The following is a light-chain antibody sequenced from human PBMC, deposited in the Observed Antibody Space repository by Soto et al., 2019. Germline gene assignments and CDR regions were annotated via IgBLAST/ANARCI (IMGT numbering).Light chain of an antibody. Sequence: IVLTQSPGTLSLSPGARATLSCSASQSINSIYFAWYQQKTGQAPRLLIYGVSSRATGIPDRLSGSGSGKDFNLIISRLENEEVGVYYCKQYGSSPRTVGQGTKGDIK. CDR1: QSINSIY. V-gene: IGKV3-20*01. CDR3: KQYGSSPRT. J-gene: IGKJ1*01. CDR2: GVS.